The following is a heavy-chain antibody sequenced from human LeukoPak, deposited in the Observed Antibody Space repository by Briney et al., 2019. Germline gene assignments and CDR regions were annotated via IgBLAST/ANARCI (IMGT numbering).Heavy chain of an antibody. J-gene: IGHJ4*02. V-gene: IGHV4-59*01. CDR2: IYYSGST. CDR1: GGSISSYY. CDR3: ARDRAGWLQNFDY. Sequence: PSETLSLTCTVSGGSISSYYWSWIRQPPGKGLEWIGYIYYSGSTNYNPSLKSRVTISVDTSKKQFSLNLKSVTAADTAVYYCARDRAGWLQNFDYWGQGTLVTVSS. D-gene: IGHD5-24*01.